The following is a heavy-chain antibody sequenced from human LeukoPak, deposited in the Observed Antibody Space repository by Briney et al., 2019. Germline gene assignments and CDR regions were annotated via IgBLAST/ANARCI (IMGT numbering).Heavy chain of an antibody. D-gene: IGHD3-3*01. V-gene: IGHV4-4*07. Sequence: PSETLSLTCTVSGDSINNYYWSWIRQPAGKGLEWIGRIYTSGSTNYNPSLKSRVTMSVDTSKNQFSLKLSSVTAADTAVYYCARGSRTIFEGWFDPWGQGTLVTVSS. CDR3: ARGSRTIFEGWFDP. CDR1: GDSINNYY. J-gene: IGHJ5*02. CDR2: IYTSGST.